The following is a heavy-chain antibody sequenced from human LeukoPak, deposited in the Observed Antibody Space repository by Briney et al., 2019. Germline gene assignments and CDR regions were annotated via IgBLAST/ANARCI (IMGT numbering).Heavy chain of an antibody. Sequence: GGSLRLSCAASGVTFSSYWMSWVRQAPGKGLEWVANIKQDGSEKYYVDSVKGRFTISRDNAKNSLYLQMNSLRAEDTAVYYCARVSSSGWYRGDYWGQGTLVTVSS. CDR1: GVTFSSYW. CDR3: ARVSSSGWYRGDY. J-gene: IGHJ4*02. D-gene: IGHD6-19*01. CDR2: IKQDGSEK. V-gene: IGHV3-7*01.